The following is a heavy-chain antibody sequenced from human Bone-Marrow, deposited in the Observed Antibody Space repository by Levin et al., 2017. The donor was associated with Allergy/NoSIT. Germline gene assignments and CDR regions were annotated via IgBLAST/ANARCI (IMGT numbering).Heavy chain of an antibody. Sequence: ASVKVSCKASGYTFTSYDINWVRQATGQGLEWMGWMNPNSGNTGYAQKFQGRVTMTRNTSISTAYMELSSLRSEDTAVYYCARTLLKAARLAFGYWGQGTLVTVSS. CDR3: ARTLLKAARLAFGY. CDR1: GYTFTSYD. J-gene: IGHJ4*02. D-gene: IGHD6-6*01. CDR2: MNPNSGNT. V-gene: IGHV1-8*01.